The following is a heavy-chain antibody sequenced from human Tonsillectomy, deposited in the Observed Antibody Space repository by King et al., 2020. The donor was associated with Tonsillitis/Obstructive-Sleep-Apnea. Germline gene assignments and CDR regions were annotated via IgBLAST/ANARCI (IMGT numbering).Heavy chain of an antibody. CDR1: GDTFSSQA. J-gene: IGHJ1*01. Sequence: QLVQSGAEVKKPGSSVKVSCKASGDTFSSQAIGWVRQAPGQGLEWMGRIIPLLNIINYAQNFQGRVTITADKSTSTAYMELSSLKSEDTAVYYCARVMRGRPAAGIGEYFQHWGPGTLVTVSS. D-gene: IGHD6-13*01. CDR3: ARVMRGRPAAGIGEYFQH. V-gene: IGHV1-69*04. CDR2: IIPLLNII.